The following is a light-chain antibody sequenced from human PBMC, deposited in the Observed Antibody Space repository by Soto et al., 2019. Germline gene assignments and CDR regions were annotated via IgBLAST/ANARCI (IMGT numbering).Light chain of an antibody. CDR1: KTDIGSYNL. Sequence: QSALTQPASVSASPGQSITVYCTGSKTDIGSYNLVSWYQQHPGKAPKLMIYGLNERPSGISDRFSGSKSGNTASLTISGLQAEDEADYYCCSYAGLDVLFGGGTKVTVL. CDR3: CSYAGLDVL. CDR2: GLN. V-gene: IGLV2-23*02. J-gene: IGLJ2*01.